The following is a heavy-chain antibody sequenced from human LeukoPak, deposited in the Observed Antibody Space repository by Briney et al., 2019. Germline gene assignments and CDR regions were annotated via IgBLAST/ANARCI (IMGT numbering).Heavy chain of an antibody. Sequence: SETLSLTCVVSGDAISSGNYWGWIRQPPEKGLEWIGNIHHSGYTNYNPSLKSRVTISVDTSKNQFSLKMKSVTAADTAVYYCARMGSDYWGQGTLATVSS. V-gene: IGHV4-38-2*01. CDR1: GDAISSGNY. D-gene: IGHD3-16*01. CDR2: IHHSGYT. CDR3: ARMGSDY. J-gene: IGHJ4*02.